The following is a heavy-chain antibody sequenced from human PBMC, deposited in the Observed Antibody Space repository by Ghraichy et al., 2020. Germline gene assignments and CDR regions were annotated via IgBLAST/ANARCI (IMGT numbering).Heavy chain of an antibody. CDR2: INPNSGGT. Sequence: ASVKVSCKASGYTFTGYYMHWVRQAPGQGLEWMGWINPNSGGTNYAQKFQGRVTMTRDTSISTAYMELSRLRSDDTAVYYCARAPDRVNDYGDYDWFDPWGQGTLVTVSS. J-gene: IGHJ5*02. CDR1: GYTFTGYY. CDR3: ARAPDRVNDYGDYDWFDP. V-gene: IGHV1-2*02. D-gene: IGHD4-17*01.